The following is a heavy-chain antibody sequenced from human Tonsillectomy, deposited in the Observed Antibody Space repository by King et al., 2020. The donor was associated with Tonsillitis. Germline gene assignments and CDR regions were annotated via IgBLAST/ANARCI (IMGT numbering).Heavy chain of an antibody. CDR3: AKVPGTYWYFDL. CDR1: GFTFSGYG. D-gene: IGHD1-26*01. Sequence: VQLVESGGGVVQPGGSLRLSCAASGFTFSGYGMHWVRQAPGKGLEWVAFIRYEGSNKYYADSVKGRFTISRDNSKNTLYLQMNSLRAEDTAVYYCAKVPGTYWYFDLWGRGTLVTVSS. J-gene: IGHJ2*01. CDR2: IRYEGSNK. V-gene: IGHV3-30*02.